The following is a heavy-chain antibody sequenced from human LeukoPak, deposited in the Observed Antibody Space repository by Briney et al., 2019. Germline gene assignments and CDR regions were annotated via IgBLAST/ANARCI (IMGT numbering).Heavy chain of an antibody. CDR1: GFTFDDYG. V-gene: IGHV3-20*04. J-gene: IGHJ4*02. Sequence: GGSLRLSCAASGFTFDDYGMSWVRQAPGKGLEWVSGINWNGGSTGYADSVKGRFTISRDNAKNSLYLQMNSLRAEDAALYYCARGESGSYYDYWGQGTLVTVSS. CDR2: INWNGGST. D-gene: IGHD1-26*01. CDR3: ARGESGSYYDY.